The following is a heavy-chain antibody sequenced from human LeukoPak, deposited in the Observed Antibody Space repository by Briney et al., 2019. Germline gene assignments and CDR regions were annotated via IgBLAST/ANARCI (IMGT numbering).Heavy chain of an antibody. V-gene: IGHV3-30*18. D-gene: IGHD2/OR15-2a*01. Sequence: PGGSLRLSCAASGFTFSSSDMHWVRQAPGKGLEWVAVISYDATNKYYADSVQCRFTLSRDNSKNMLYLQTNTLRDEDTAVYYCAKASSNYFYYFEYWGQGTIGPVSS. CDR1: GFTFSSSD. CDR2: ISYDATNK. J-gene: IGHJ4*02. CDR3: AKASSNYFYYFEY.